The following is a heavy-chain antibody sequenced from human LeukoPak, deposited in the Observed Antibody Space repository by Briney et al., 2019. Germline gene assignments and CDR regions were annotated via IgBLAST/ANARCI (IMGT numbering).Heavy chain of an antibody. J-gene: IGHJ5*02. D-gene: IGHD3-9*01. CDR1: GFTFSSYA. V-gene: IGHV3-23*01. CDR3: AKDLRGEPGRFDWLLLPNWFDP. CDR2: ISGSGGRT. Sequence: SGGSLRLSCAASGFTFSSYAMHWVRQAPGKGLGWVSGISGSGGRTYYADSVKGRFTISRDNSKNTLYLQMNSLRAEDTAVYYCAKDLRGEPGRFDWLLLPNWFDPWGQGTLVTVSS.